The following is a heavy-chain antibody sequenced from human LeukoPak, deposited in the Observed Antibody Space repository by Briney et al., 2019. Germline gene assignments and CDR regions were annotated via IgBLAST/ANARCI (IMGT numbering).Heavy chain of an antibody. CDR1: GGSISSSSYY. V-gene: IGHV4-39*07. CDR2: INHSGST. D-gene: IGHD3-16*01. Sequence: PSETLSLTCTVSGGSISSSSYYWSWIRQPPGKGLEWIGEINHSGSTNYNPSLKSRVTISVDTSKNQFSLKLSSVTAADTAVYYCARGLGGWNFDYWGQGTLVTVSS. J-gene: IGHJ4*02. CDR3: ARGLGGWNFDY.